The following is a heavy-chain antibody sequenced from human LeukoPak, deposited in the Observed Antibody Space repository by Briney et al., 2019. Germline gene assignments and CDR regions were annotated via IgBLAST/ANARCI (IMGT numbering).Heavy chain of an antibody. Sequence: PSETLSLTYTVSGGSISSSSYYWGWIRQPPGKGLEWIGSIYYSGSTYYNPSLKSRVTISVDTSKNQFSLKLSSVTAADTAVYYCARAGSEMATIYGVPRYYFDYWGQGTLVTVSS. CDR2: IYYSGST. CDR3: ARAGSEMATIYGVPRYYFDY. D-gene: IGHD5-24*01. V-gene: IGHV4-39*07. J-gene: IGHJ4*02. CDR1: GGSISSSSYY.